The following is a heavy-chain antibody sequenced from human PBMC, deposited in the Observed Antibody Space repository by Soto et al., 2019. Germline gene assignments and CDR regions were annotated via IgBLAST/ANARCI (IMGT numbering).Heavy chain of an antibody. CDR2: ISGKNGNT. CDR1: GYTFISHG. Sequence: QVQLVQSGVEVKKPGASVKVSCKASGYTFISHGISWVRQAPGQGLEWMGWISGKNGNTNYAQKLQGRVTLTTDTSTGTAYMELRWLGSSDTALYYCAVVADPILVVPDYGMDVWGQGTTVTVSS. D-gene: IGHD2-15*01. V-gene: IGHV1-18*04. CDR3: AVVADPILVVPDYGMDV. J-gene: IGHJ6*02.